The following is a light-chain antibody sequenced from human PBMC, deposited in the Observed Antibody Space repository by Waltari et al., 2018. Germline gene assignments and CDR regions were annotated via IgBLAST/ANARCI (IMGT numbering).Light chain of an antibody. CDR1: TGAVTSGYY. Sequence: QTVVTQEPSLTVSPGGTGTLTCASSTGAVTSGYYPTRFQQKPGQAPRSLIYSISKKHPWTPARFSGSLLGGKAALTLSGAQPEDEAEYYCLLYYGDAQLGVFGGGTKLTVL. J-gene: IGLJ3*02. CDR2: SIS. V-gene: IGLV7-43*01. CDR3: LLYYGDAQLGV.